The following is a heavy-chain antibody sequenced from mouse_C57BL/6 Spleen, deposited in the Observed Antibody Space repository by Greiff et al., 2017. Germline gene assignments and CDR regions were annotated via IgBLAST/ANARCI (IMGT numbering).Heavy chain of an antibody. CDR1: GYTFTSYG. V-gene: IGHV1-81*01. D-gene: IGHD3-2*02. CDR2: IYPRSGNT. J-gene: IGHJ2*01. CDR3: ARRDSSGLDY. Sequence: QVQLKQSGAELARPGASVKLSCKPSGYTFTSYGISWVKQRTGQGLEWIGEIYPRSGNTYYNEKFKGKATLTADKSSSTAYMELRSLTSEDSAVYFCARRDSSGLDYWGQGTTRTVSS.